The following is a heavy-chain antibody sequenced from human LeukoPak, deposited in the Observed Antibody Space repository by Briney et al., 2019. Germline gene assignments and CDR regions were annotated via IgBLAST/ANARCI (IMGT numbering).Heavy chain of an antibody. CDR1: GYTFTGYY. D-gene: IGHD2-15*01. CDR3: ARADGYCSGGSCYGGRFDP. J-gene: IGHJ5*02. V-gene: IGHV1-2*02. CDR2: INPNSGGT. Sequence: WASVKVSCKASGYTFTGYYMHWVRQAPGPGLEWMGWINPNSGGTNYAQKFQGRVTMTRDTSISTAYMELSRLRSDDTAVYYCARADGYCSGGSCYGGRFDPWGQGTLVTVSS.